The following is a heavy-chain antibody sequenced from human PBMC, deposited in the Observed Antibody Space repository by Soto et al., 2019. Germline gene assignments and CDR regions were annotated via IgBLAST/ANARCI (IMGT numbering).Heavy chain of an antibody. CDR1: GGTFSSYA. D-gene: IGHD6-6*01. J-gene: IGHJ4*02. CDR2: IIPIFGTA. V-gene: IGHV1-69*12. CDR3: ARDLQLAPFDY. Sequence: QVQLVQSGAEVKKPGSSVKVSCKASGGTFSSYAISWVRQAPGQGLEWMGGIIPIFGTANYEQKFQGRVTSTADESTSTAYIELGSLRSEDTAVYYCARDLQLAPFDYWGQGTLVTVCS.